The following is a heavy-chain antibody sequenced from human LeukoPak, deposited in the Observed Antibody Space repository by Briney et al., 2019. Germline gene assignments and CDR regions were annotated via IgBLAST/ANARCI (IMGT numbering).Heavy chain of an antibody. CDR3: AREGGFYRPLDY. Sequence: SETLSLTCGVSGGSITTTNWWTWVRQPQGKGLEWIGEVHLDGRTNYNPSLESRLTISVDLSENHISLRLTSVTAADTAVYYCAREGGFYRPLDYSGQGNLVTVCS. V-gene: IGHV4-4*02. J-gene: IGHJ4*02. D-gene: IGHD3-3*01. CDR1: GGSITTTNW. CDR2: VHLDGRT.